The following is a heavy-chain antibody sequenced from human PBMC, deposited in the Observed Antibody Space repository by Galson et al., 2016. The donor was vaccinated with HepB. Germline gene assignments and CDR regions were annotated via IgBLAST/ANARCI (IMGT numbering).Heavy chain of an antibody. J-gene: IGHJ5*02. CDR1: GGSISSGNYY. Sequence: TLSLTCTVSGGSISSGNYYWNWIRQHPGKGLEWIGYISYNGNIYYNPSLKNRLTISEDTSKNRFSLKLSSVTGADTALYYCARCRDGRDTRGYVLMEWFDPWGQGTLVTVSS. CDR3: ARCRDGRDTRGYVLMEWFDP. V-gene: IGHV4-31*03. CDR2: ISYNGNI. D-gene: IGHD5-24*01.